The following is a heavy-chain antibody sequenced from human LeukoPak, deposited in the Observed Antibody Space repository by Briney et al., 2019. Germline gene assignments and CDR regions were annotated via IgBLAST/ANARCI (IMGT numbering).Heavy chain of an antibody. CDR1: GXTFSYSY. D-gene: IGHD1-26*01. Sequence: GGSLRLSCAASGXTFSYSYMNWIRQAPGNGPESVSSVSSRGDSTNYADSVKGRFTISRDNAKNSLYLQMNSLRAEDTAVYYCARESSGTYYLKQWGQGTLVTVYS. CDR3: ARESSGTYYLKQ. CDR2: VSSRGDST. J-gene: IGHJ4*02. V-gene: IGHV3-11*05.